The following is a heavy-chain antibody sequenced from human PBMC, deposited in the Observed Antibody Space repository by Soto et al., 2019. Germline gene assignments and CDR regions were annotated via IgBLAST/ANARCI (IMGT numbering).Heavy chain of an antibody. D-gene: IGHD3-3*01. J-gene: IGHJ3*02. CDR2: IYYSGST. CDR1: GGSISSSSYY. Sequence: SETLSLTCTVSGGSISSSSYYWGWIRQPPGKGLEWIGSIYYSGSTYYNPSLKSRVTISLDTSKNQFSLKLSSVTAADTAVYYCARGITIFGVVIGDAFDIWGQGTMVTVS. CDR3: ARGITIFGVVIGDAFDI. V-gene: IGHV4-39*01.